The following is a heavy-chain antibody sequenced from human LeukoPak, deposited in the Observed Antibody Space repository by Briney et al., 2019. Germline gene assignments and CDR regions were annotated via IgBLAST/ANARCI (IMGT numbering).Heavy chain of an antibody. CDR1: GGSISSGSYY. CDR3: ARAHDYGKVFDY. V-gene: IGHV4-61*02. CDR2: IYTSGST. Sequence: SETLSLTCTVSGGSISSGSYYWSWIRQPAGKVLEWIGRIYTSGSTNYIPSLKSRVTISVDTSKNQFSLKLSSVTAADTAVYYCARAHDYGKVFDYWGQGTLVTVSS. D-gene: IGHD4-17*01. J-gene: IGHJ4*02.